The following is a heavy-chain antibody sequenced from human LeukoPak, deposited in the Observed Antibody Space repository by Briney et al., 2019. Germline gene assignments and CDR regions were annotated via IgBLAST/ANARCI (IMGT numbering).Heavy chain of an antibody. J-gene: IGHJ4*02. Sequence: GGSLRLSCAASGFTFSSYAMSWVRQAPGKGPEWVSGISGSGGSTFYADSVKGRLTISRDNSKNTLYLHMNSLRAEDTAVYYCAKVVGSSWYIFDYWGQGTLVTVSS. CDR1: GFTFSSYA. V-gene: IGHV3-23*01. CDR3: AKVVGSSWYIFDY. D-gene: IGHD6-13*01. CDR2: ISGSGGST.